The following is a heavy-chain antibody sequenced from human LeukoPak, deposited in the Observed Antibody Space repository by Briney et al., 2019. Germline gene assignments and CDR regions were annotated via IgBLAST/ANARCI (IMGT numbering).Heavy chain of an antibody. Sequence: SVKVSCKXSGGTFSSYAISWVRQAPGQGLEWMGGIIPIFGTANYSQKFQGRVTITTDESTSTAYMELSSLRSEDTAVYYCARAAYCGGDCYLFDYWGQGTLVTVSS. D-gene: IGHD2-21*02. J-gene: IGHJ4*02. CDR3: ARAAYCGGDCYLFDY. V-gene: IGHV1-69*05. CDR2: IIPIFGTA. CDR1: GGTFSSYA.